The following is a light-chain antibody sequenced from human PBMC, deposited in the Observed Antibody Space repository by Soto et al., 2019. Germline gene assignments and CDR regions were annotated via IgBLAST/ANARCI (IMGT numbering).Light chain of an antibody. CDR2: DAS. Sequence: EVVLTQSPATLSLSPGEGATLSCRASQSVSSYLAWYQQKPGQAPRLLIYDASNRATGIPARFSGSGSGTDFTLTISSLEPEDFAVYYCHQRQSWPRTFGQGTKVDIK. CDR1: QSVSSY. V-gene: IGKV3-11*01. J-gene: IGKJ1*01. CDR3: HQRQSWPRT.